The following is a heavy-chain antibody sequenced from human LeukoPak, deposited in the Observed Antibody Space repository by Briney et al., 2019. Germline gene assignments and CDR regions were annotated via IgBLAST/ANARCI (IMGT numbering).Heavy chain of an antibody. CDR3: ARSGGYNGNFDS. J-gene: IGHJ4*02. CDR2: INHKGVS. CDR1: GGVFSDYY. D-gene: IGHD5-24*01. Sequence: SETPSLTCAVYGGVFSDYYWTWIRQSPGKGLEWIGEINHKGVSNYNPSLEGRITISVDTSKNQFSLRLSSVTAADSAVYYCARSGGYNGNFDSWGQGTLVTVSS. V-gene: IGHV4-34*01.